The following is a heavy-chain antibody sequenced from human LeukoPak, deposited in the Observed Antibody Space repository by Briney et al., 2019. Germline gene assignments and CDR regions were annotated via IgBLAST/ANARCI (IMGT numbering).Heavy chain of an antibody. D-gene: IGHD6-13*01. V-gene: IGHV4-4*07. CDR3: ARDEVDGDIAAAGKVDY. CDR2: IYTSGST. CDR1: GGSISSYY. Sequence: SETLSLTCTVSGGSISSYYWSWIRQPAGKGLEWIGCIYTSGSTNYNPSLKSRVTMSVDTSKNQFSLKLSSVTAADTAVYYCARDEVDGDIAAAGKVDYWGQGTLVTVPS. J-gene: IGHJ4*02.